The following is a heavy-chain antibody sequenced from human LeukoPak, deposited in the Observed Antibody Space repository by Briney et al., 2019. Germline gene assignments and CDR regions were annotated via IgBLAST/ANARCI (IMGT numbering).Heavy chain of an antibody. Sequence: GGSLRLSGAASGFTFSSYSMNWVGQPPGKGLEWVSYISSSSSTIYYAASVKGRFTISRDNAKNSLYLRMNSLRAEDTAVYYCARGRLAQWLVYWGQGTLVTVSS. CDR2: ISSSSSTI. CDR3: ARGRLAQWLVY. J-gene: IGHJ4*02. V-gene: IGHV3-48*04. CDR1: GFTFSSYS. D-gene: IGHD6-19*01.